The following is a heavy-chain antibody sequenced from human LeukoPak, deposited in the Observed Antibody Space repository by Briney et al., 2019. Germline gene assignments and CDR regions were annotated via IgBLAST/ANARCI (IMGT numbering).Heavy chain of an antibody. D-gene: IGHD3-10*01. J-gene: IGHJ6*02. CDR2: IASDGSST. CDR3: TRDRRYGGMDV. Sequence: GGSLRLSCAASGFTFSSYWMNWVRQAPGKGLVWVSRIASDGSSTTYADSVKGRFSISRDNAKNTLYLQMNSLRAEDTAVYYCTRDRRYGGMDVWGQGTTVTVSS. CDR1: GFTFSSYW. V-gene: IGHV3-74*01.